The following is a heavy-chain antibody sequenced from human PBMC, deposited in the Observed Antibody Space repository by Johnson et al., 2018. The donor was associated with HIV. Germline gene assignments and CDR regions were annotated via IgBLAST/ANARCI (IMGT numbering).Heavy chain of an antibody. Sequence: MQLVESGGGLVQPGGSLRLSCAASGFTFSSYAMSWVRQAPGKGLEWVSAISGSGGSTYYADSVKGRFTISRDNSKNTLYLQMGSLRAEDMAVYYCAREACGSLDAFDIWGQGTLVTVSS. J-gene: IGHJ3*02. V-gene: IGHV3-23*04. CDR3: AREACGSLDAFDI. D-gene: IGHD1-26*01. CDR2: ISGSGGST. CDR1: GFTFSSYA.